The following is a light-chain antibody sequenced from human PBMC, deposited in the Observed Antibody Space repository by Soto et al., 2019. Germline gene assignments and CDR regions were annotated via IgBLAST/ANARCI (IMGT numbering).Light chain of an antibody. CDR1: QSVSSSY. V-gene: IGKV3-20*01. CDR3: MSYTTSPPCLN. Sequence: EIVLTQSPGTLSLSPGERATLSCRASQSVSSSYLGWYQQKPGQAPRLLIYGASNRASGIPDRFSGSGSGTDFTHTVSRLEPEDCAVYYCMSYTTSPPCLNFGGGTQVEIK. J-gene: IGKJ4*01. CDR2: GAS.